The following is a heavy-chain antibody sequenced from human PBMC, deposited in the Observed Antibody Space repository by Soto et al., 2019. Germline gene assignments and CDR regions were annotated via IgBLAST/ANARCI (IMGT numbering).Heavy chain of an antibody. D-gene: IGHD3-10*02. CDR1: GFTFDDNA. V-gene: IGHV3-30*15. CDR3: TIVRVADSALDH. J-gene: IGHJ4*02. Sequence: GGSLRLSCAVSGFTFDDNAMHWVRQTPGKGLEWVAFMSYDGSDTFYADSVKGRFTISRDNSKNTLFLHMSNLRAEDTAMYYCTIVRVADSALDHWGQGALVTVSS. CDR2: MSYDGSDT.